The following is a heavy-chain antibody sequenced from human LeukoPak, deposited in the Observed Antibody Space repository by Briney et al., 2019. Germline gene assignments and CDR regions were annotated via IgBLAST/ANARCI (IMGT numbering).Heavy chain of an antibody. D-gene: IGHD3-16*02. CDR3: AKGGLSDAFDI. CDR1: GFTFGSYG. CDR2: ISGSGGST. J-gene: IGHJ3*02. Sequence: GGSLRLSYAASGFTFGSYGMSWVRQAPGKGLEWVSTISGSGGSTYYADSVKGRFTISRDNSKNTLYLQMNSLRAEDTAIYYCAKGGLSDAFDIWGQGTMVSVSS. V-gene: IGHV3-23*01.